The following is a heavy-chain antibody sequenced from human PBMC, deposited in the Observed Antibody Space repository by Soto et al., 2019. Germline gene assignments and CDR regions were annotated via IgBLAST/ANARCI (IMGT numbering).Heavy chain of an antibody. D-gene: IGHD2-15*01. V-gene: IGHV1-3*01. J-gene: IGHJ4*02. Sequence: PSVKVSCKASGYTFTSYAMHWVRQAPGQRLEWMGWINAGNGNTKYSQKFQGRVTITRDTSASTAYMELRSLRSEDTAVYYCARGPLVVVAATPFDYWGQGTLVTVSS. CDR2: INAGNGNT. CDR3: ARGPLVVVAATPFDY. CDR1: GYTFTSYA.